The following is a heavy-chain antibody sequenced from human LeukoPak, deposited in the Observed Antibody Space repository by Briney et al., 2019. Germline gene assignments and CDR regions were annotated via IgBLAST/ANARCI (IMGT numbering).Heavy chain of an antibody. V-gene: IGHV1-69*05. J-gene: IGHJ6*03. CDR2: IIPMFNSA. CDR1: GGTFNNYV. D-gene: IGHD3-16*01. CDR3: ATSRGGVWGQRVHYYYMDV. Sequence: SVRVSCKASGGTFNNYVISWVRQAPGQGLEWMGGIIPMFNSADYAQKFQGRVTITTDESASTAYMELSSLRSEDTAVFYCATSRGGVWGQRVHYYYMDVWGEGTTVTVSS.